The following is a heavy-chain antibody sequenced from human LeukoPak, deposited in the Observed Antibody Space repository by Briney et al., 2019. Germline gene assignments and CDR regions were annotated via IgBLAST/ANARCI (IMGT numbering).Heavy chain of an antibody. Sequence: GGSLRLSCAASGFTFSSYEMNWVRQAPGKGLEWVSYISSSGSTIYYADSVKGRFTISRDNAKNSLYLQMNSLRAEDTAVYYCARDGPGRGYGSGEGPFDYWGQGTLVTVSS. V-gene: IGHV3-48*03. CDR2: ISSSGSTI. J-gene: IGHJ4*02. CDR3: ARDGPGRGYGSGEGPFDY. D-gene: IGHD3-10*01. CDR1: GFTFSSYE.